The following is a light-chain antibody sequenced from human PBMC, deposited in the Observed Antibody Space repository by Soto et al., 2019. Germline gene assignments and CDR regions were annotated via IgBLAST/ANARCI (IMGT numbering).Light chain of an antibody. Sequence: EIVMTQSPPTLSVSPGEGVTLSCKASQSISNYLAWYQHKPGQAPRLLINGASIRATGFPARFSGSGSGEDFTLTISRVQSEDFAVYYCQQYLNWPWTFGQGTKVEIK. J-gene: IGKJ1*01. V-gene: IGKV3-15*01. CDR1: QSISNY. CDR2: GAS. CDR3: QQYLNWPWT.